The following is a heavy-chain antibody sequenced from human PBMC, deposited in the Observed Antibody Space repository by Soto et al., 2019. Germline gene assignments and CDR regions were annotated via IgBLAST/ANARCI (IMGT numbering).Heavy chain of an antibody. J-gene: IGHJ4*02. CDR3: ARARYRGAADH. Sequence: SETLSLTCTVSGGSISNPDYYWNWLRQPPGKGLEWIGYIYYSGSTNYNPSLKSRVTISVDTSKNQFSLKLSSVTAADPAVYYCARARYRGAADHWGQGTLVTVSS. CDR1: GGSISNPDYY. V-gene: IGHV4-61*08. D-gene: IGHD1-26*01. CDR2: IYYSGST.